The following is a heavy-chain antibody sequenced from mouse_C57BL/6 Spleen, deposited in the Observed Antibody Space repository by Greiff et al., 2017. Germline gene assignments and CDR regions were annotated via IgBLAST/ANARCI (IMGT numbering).Heavy chain of an antibody. D-gene: IGHD1-3*01. Sequence: QVQLQQSGAELVMPGASVKLSCKASGYTFTSYWMHWVKQRPGQGLEWIGEIDPSDSYTNYNQKFKGKSTLTVDKSSSTAYMQLSSLTSEDSAVYYCARGSRSSGWYFDVWGTGTTVTVSS. CDR2: IDPSDSYT. V-gene: IGHV1-69*01. CDR1: GYTFTSYW. CDR3: ARGSRSSGWYFDV. J-gene: IGHJ1*03.